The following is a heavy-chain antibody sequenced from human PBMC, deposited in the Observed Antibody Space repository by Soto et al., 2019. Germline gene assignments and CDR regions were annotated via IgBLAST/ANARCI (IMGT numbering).Heavy chain of an antibody. CDR2: ISSSGSTI. CDR3: ARSSPPFSAFDI. J-gene: IGHJ3*02. CDR1: GFTFSDYY. V-gene: IGHV3-11*01. D-gene: IGHD6-6*01. Sequence: GGSLRLSCAASGFTFSDYYMSWIRQAPGKGLEWVSYISSSGSTIYYADSVKGRFTISRDNAKNSLCLQMNSLRAEDTAVYYCARSSPPFSAFDIWGQGTMVTVSS.